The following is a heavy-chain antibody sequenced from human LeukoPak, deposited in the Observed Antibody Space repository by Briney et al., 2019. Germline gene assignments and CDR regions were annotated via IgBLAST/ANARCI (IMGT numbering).Heavy chain of an antibody. CDR2: IWYDGSNK. Sequence: LPGRSLRLSCAASGFTFSSYGMHWVRQAPGKGLEWVAVIWYDGSNKYYADSVKGRFTISRDNSKNTLYLQMNSLRAEDTAVYYCARDLFSSSWYGVYYYGMDVWGQGTTVTVSS. J-gene: IGHJ6*02. V-gene: IGHV3-33*01. CDR1: GFTFSSYG. CDR3: ARDLFSSSWYGVYYYGMDV. D-gene: IGHD6-13*01.